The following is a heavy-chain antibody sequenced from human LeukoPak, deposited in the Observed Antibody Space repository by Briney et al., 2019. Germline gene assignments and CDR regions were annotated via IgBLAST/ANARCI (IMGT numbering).Heavy chain of an antibody. CDR3: ARESYYDILTGSSLFDY. V-gene: IGHV1-18*01. CDR2: ISAYNGNT. D-gene: IGHD3-9*01. Sequence: ASVKVSCKASGYTFTSYGISWVRQAPGQGLEWMGWISAYNGNTNYAQKLQGRVTMTTDTSTSTAYMELRSLRSDDTAVYYCARESYYDILTGSSLFDYWGQGTLVTVSS. CDR1: GYTFTSYG. J-gene: IGHJ4*02.